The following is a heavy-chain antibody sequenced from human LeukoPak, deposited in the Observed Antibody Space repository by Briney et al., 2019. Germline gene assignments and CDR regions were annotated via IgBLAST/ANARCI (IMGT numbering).Heavy chain of an antibody. V-gene: IGHV3-23*01. CDR1: GFTFSAYG. CDR2: ISGPGVTT. D-gene: IGHD3-9*01. J-gene: IGHJ3*02. CDR3: ARDRDFDWLSNLDAFDI. Sequence: PGGSLRLSCEASGFTFSAYGLSWVRQAPGKGLEWVSSISGPGVTTYYADSVKGRFTISRDDSKNTLYLQMNSLRAEDTAVYYCARDRDFDWLSNLDAFDIWGQGTMVTVSS.